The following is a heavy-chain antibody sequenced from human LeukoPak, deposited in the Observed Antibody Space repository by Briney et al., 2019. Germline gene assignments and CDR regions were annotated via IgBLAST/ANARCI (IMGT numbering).Heavy chain of an antibody. V-gene: IGHV3-23*01. D-gene: IGHD1-1*01. CDR1: GFIFSSYD. CDR3: ARDWKTNSFDY. CDR2: ISGSGDRT. J-gene: IGHJ4*02. Sequence: GGSLRLSCSASGFIFSSYDMSWVRQAPGKGLEWVSSISGSGDRTIYADSVRGRLTIYRDISKNTLYLQMDSLRAEDTAIYYCARDWKTNSFDYWGQGTLVTVSS.